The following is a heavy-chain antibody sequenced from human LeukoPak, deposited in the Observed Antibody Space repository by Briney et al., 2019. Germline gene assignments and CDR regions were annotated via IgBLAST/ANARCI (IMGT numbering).Heavy chain of an antibody. CDR3: ARVDYYDSSGYLPTDY. CDR1: GGSISSGGYY. J-gene: IGHJ4*02. CDR2: IYYSGST. Sequence: PSQTLSLTCTVSGGSISSGGYYWSWIRQHPGKGLEWIGYIYYSGSTYYNPSLKSRVTISVDTSKNQFSLKLSSVTAADTAVYYCARVDYYDSSGYLPTDYWGQGTLVTVSS. D-gene: IGHD3-22*01. V-gene: IGHV4-31*03.